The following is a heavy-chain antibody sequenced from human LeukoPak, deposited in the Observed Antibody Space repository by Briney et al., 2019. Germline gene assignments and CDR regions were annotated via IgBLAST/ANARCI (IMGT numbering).Heavy chain of an antibody. D-gene: IGHD2-15*01. CDR2: ISAYNGNT. V-gene: IGHV1-18*01. CDR1: GGTFSSYA. CDR3: ARVEDIVVVVAATTLDY. J-gene: IGHJ4*02. Sequence: ASVKVSCKASGGTFSSYAISWVRQAPGQGLEWMGWISAYNGNTNYAQKLQGRVTMTTDTSTSTAYMEPRSLRSDDTAVYYCARVEDIVVVVAATTLDYWGQGTLVTVSS.